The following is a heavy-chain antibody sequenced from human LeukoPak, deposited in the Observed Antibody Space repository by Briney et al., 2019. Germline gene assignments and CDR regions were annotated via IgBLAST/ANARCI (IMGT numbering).Heavy chain of an antibody. CDR2: VHLSGAT. V-gene: IGHV4-4*02. CDR3: TRESGAFSPFGF. J-gene: IGHJ4*02. Sequence: SETLSLTCAVSGGSITTTNWWSWVRQPPGTGLEWIGEVHLSGATNYNPSLESRVSMSIDKSKNHLSLEVTSVTAADTAIYYCTRESGAFSPFGFWGQGTLLTVSS. CDR1: GGSITTTNW. D-gene: IGHD1-26*01.